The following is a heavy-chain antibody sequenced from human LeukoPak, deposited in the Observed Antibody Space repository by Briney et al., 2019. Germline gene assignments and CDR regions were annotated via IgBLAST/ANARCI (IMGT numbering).Heavy chain of an antibody. V-gene: IGHV1-2*06. Sequence: ASVKVSCKASGYTFTGYYMHWVRQAPGQGLEWMGRINPNSGGTNYAQKFQGRVTMTRDTSINTAYMELSRLRSDDTAVYYCARDDYGDSNFDYWGQGTLVTVSS. CDR2: INPNSGGT. J-gene: IGHJ4*02. D-gene: IGHD4-17*01. CDR1: GYTFTGYY. CDR3: ARDDYGDSNFDY.